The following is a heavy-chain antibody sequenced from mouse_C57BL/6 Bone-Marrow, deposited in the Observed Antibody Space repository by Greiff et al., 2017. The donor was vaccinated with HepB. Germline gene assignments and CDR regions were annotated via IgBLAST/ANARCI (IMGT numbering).Heavy chain of an antibody. V-gene: IGHV10-3*01. Sequence: EVNLVESGGGLVQPKGSLKLSCAASGFTFNTYAMHWVRQAPGKGLEWVARIRSKSSNYATYYADSVKDRFTISRDDSQSMLYLQMNNLKTEDTAMYYCVRDQSSYVDWYFDVWGTGTTVTVSS. CDR2: IRSKSSNYAT. J-gene: IGHJ1*03. CDR3: VRDQSSYVDWYFDV. CDR1: GFTFNTYA. D-gene: IGHD1-1*01.